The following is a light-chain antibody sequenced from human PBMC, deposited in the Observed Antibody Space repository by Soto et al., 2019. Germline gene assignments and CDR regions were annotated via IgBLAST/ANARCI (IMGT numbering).Light chain of an antibody. CDR1: QSVSSN. V-gene: IGKV3-15*01. Sequence: EIVMTQSPVTLSVSTGERTTPSCRASQSVSSNLAWYQQRPWQAPRLLIYDASTRATGIPSRFSGSGSGTEFTLTISSLQSEDFAVYYCQHYNHWPRTSGRGTKVDI. CDR2: DAS. J-gene: IGKJ1*01. CDR3: QHYNHWPRT.